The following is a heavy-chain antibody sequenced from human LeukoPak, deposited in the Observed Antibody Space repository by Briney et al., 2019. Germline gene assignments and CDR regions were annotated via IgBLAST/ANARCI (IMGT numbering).Heavy chain of an antibody. V-gene: IGHV4-4*07. D-gene: IGHD4-17*01. CDR1: GGSISNYY. CDR3: ARDRAYGDHYFDY. CDR2: IYTSGST. J-gene: IGHJ4*02. Sequence: SETLSLACTVSGGSISNYYWSWIRQPAGKGLEWIGRIYTSGSTNYNPSLKSRVTISVDTSKNQFSLRLSSVTAADTDVYYCARDRAYGDHYFDYWGQGTLVTVSS.